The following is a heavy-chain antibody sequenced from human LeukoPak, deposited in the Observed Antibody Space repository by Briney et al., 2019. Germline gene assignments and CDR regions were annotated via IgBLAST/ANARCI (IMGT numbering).Heavy chain of an antibody. CDR1: GFTFSNYY. Sequence: GGSLRLSCAASGFTFSNYYMNWVRQAPGKGLEWVSSISGSSSYIYYADSVKGRFTISRDSAKNSLYLQMNSLRAEDTAVYYCARDVYYYDSSGFDPWGQGTLVTVSS. CDR3: ARDVYYYDSSGFDP. V-gene: IGHV3-21*01. CDR2: ISGSSSYI. D-gene: IGHD3-22*01. J-gene: IGHJ5*02.